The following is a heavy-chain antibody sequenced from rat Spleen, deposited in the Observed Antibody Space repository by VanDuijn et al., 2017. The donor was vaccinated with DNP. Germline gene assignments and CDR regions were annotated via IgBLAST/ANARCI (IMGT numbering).Heavy chain of an antibody. D-gene: IGHD1-12*02. CDR1: GYSITTDY. J-gene: IGHJ4*01. CDR3: ARFGSYYYVMDA. Sequence: EVQLQESGPGLVKPSQSLSLTCSVTGYSITTDYWGWIRKFPGNKMEWIGHISQSGRAGNNQSLKSRISITRDTSKNQFFLQLNSVINEDTATYYCARFGSYYYVMDAWGQGASVTVSS. V-gene: IGHV3-1*01. CDR2: ISQSGRA.